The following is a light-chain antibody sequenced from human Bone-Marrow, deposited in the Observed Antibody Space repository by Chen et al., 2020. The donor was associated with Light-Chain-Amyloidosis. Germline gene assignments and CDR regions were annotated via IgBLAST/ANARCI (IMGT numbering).Light chain of an antibody. J-gene: IGLJ2*01. CDR3: QSADSSGTYEVI. CDR1: DLPTEY. Sequence: SYELTQPPSVSVSPGQTARITCSGDDLPTEYAYWYQQKPGQAPVLVIHRATERPSGISERVSGSSSGTTATLTISGVQAEDEADYHCQSADSSGTYEVIFGGGTKLTVL. CDR2: RAT. V-gene: IGLV3-25*03.